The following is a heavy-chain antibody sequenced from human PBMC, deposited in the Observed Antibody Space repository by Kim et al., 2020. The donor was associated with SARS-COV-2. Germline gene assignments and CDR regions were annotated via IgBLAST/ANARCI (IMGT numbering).Heavy chain of an antibody. Sequence: GGSLRRSCAASGFTFSDYYMSWIRQAPGKGLEWVSYISSSSSYTNYADSVKGRFTISRDNAKNSLYLQMNSLRAEDTAVYYCATGRGPLRAAPDYWGQGTLVTVSS. CDR2: ISSSSSYT. CDR3: ATGRGPLRAAPDY. J-gene: IGHJ4*02. V-gene: IGHV3-11*03. D-gene: IGHD2-15*01. CDR1: GFTFSDYY.